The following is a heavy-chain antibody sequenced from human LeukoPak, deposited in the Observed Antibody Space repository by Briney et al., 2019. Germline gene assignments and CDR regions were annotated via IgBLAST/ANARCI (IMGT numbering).Heavy chain of an antibody. Sequence: GASVKVSCKASGYTFTSYGISWVRQAPGQGLEWMGWISAYNGNTNYAQKFQGRVTMTRDTSISTAYMELSRLRSDDTAVYYCARNPLAMVRGVYDYWGQGTLVTVSS. J-gene: IGHJ4*02. CDR1: GYTFTSYG. CDR2: ISAYNGNT. CDR3: ARNPLAMVRGVYDY. V-gene: IGHV1-18*01. D-gene: IGHD3-10*01.